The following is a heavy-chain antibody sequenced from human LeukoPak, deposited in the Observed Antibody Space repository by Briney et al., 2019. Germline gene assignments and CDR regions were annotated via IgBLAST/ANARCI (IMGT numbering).Heavy chain of an antibody. CDR1: GFTFSDFY. D-gene: IGHD1-26*01. CDR2: ISSSGNTK. J-gene: IGHJ6*02. CDR3: AKAKGATAYYYYGMDV. V-gene: IGHV3-11*01. Sequence: PGGSLRLSCAASGFTFSDFYMSWIRQAPGNGLEWVSYISSSGNTKYYADSVKGRFTMSRDNAKNSLYLQMDSLRAEDTAVYYCAKAKGATAYYYYGMDVWGQGTTVTVSS.